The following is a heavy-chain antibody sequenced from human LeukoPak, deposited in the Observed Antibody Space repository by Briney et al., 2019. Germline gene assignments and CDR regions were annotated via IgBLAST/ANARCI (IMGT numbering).Heavy chain of an antibody. V-gene: IGHV4-39*07. Sequence: SETLSLTCTVSGGSISSSSYYWGWIRQPPGKGLEWIGSIYYSGSTYYNPSLKSRVTISVDTSKNQFSLKLSSVTAADTAVYYCAREVPNSSSSSDYWGQGTLVTVSS. J-gene: IGHJ4*02. D-gene: IGHD6-6*01. CDR3: AREVPNSSSSSDY. CDR1: GGSISSSSYY. CDR2: IYYSGST.